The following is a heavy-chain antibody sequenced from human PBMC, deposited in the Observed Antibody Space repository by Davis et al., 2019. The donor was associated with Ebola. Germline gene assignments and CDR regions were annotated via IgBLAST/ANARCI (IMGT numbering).Heavy chain of an antibody. V-gene: IGHV4-59*08. CDR2: IYYSGST. Sequence: PSETLSLTCTVSGGSISSYCWSWIRQPPGKGLEWIGYIYYSGSTNYNPSLKSRVTISVDTSKNQFSLKLSSVTAADTAVYYCAGGSSYYYYGMDVWGQGTTVTVSS. CDR3: AGGSSYYYYGMDV. J-gene: IGHJ6*02. CDR1: GGSISSYC.